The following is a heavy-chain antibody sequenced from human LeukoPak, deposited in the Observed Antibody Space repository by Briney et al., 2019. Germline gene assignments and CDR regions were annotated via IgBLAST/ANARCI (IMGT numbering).Heavy chain of an antibody. D-gene: IGHD2-15*01. Sequence: AGGSLRLSCAASGFTFSSYSMNWVRQAPGKGLEWASSISSSSSYIYYADSVKGRFTISRDNAKNSLYLQMNSLRAEDTAVYYCARSRKVVPSPYYFDYWGQGTLVTVSS. J-gene: IGHJ4*02. CDR2: ISSSSSYI. CDR1: GFTFSSYS. V-gene: IGHV3-21*01. CDR3: ARSRKVVPSPYYFDY.